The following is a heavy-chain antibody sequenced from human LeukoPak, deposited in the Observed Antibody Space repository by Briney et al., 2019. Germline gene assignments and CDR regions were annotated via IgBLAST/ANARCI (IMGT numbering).Heavy chain of an antibody. Sequence: ASVKVSCKASGYAFTGYNMHWVRQAPGQGLEWMGRINPNTGGTKYAQKSQGRVTMTRDTSISTAYMELSSLRSDDTAVYYCAREAIFGVVTNSFDYWGQGTQVTVSS. D-gene: IGHD3-3*01. CDR2: INPNTGGT. CDR1: GYAFTGYN. V-gene: IGHV1-2*02. CDR3: AREAIFGVVTNSFDY. J-gene: IGHJ4*02.